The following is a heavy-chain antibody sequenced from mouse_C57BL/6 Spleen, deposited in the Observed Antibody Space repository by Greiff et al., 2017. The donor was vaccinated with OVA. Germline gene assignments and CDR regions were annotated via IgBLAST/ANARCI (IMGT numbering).Heavy chain of an antibody. V-gene: IGHV1-69*01. CDR2: IDPSDSYT. D-gene: IGHD2-3*01. J-gene: IGHJ4*01. Sequence: QVQLQQSGAELVMPGASVKLSCKASGYTFTSYWMHWVKQRPGQGLEWIGEIDPSDSYTNYNQKFKGKSTLTVDKSSSTAYMQLSSLTSEDSAVYYCARGYDGYYGYAMDYWGQGTSVTVSS. CDR3: ARGYDGYYGYAMDY. CDR1: GYTFTSYW.